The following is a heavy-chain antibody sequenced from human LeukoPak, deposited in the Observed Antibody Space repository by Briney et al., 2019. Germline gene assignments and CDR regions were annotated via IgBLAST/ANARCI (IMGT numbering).Heavy chain of an antibody. Sequence: GGSLRLSCAASGFTFSSYSMNWIRQAPGKGLEWVSSISSSSSYIYYADSVKGRFTISRDNAKNSLCLQMNSLRAEDTAVYYCARDMYDILTGLTYFDYWGQGTLVTVSS. CDR1: GFTFSSYS. CDR2: ISSSSSYI. D-gene: IGHD3-9*01. J-gene: IGHJ4*02. CDR3: ARDMYDILTGLTYFDY. V-gene: IGHV3-21*01.